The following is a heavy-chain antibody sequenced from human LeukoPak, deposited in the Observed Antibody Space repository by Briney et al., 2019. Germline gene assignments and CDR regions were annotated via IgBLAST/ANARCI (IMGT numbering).Heavy chain of an antibody. Sequence: PSETLSLTCTVSGGSISSSSYYWGWIRQPPGRGLEWIGSIYYRGSTFYNPSLKSRVTISVDTSKNQLSLKLTSVTAADTAVYYCASRTGYCSSTSCYRLGYFQHWGQGTLVTVSS. J-gene: IGHJ1*01. CDR3: ASRTGYCSSTSCYRLGYFQH. CDR2: IYYRGST. CDR1: GGSISSSSYY. V-gene: IGHV4-39*01. D-gene: IGHD2-2*01.